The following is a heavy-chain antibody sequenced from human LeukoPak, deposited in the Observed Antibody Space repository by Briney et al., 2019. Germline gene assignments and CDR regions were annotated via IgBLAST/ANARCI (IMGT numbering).Heavy chain of an antibody. Sequence: PSETLSLTCTVSGGSISSSSFYWGWIRQPPGKGLEWIGIIFYTGSTHYNPSLKSRVTISVDTSKTQFSLNLSSVTAADTAVYFCARGSSLLRPQSSGWGGPFDIWGQGTMVTVSS. CDR2: IFYTGST. CDR1: GGSISSSSFY. D-gene: IGHD6-19*01. CDR3: ARGSSLLRPQSSGWGGPFDI. J-gene: IGHJ3*02. V-gene: IGHV4-39*07.